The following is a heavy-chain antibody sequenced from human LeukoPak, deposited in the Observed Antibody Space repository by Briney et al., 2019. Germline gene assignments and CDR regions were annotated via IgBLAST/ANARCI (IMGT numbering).Heavy chain of an antibody. CDR2: IYYSGST. J-gene: IGHJ4*02. CDR1: GGSISSYY. CDR3: AARISAADHFDY. D-gene: IGHD6-13*01. V-gene: IGHV4-59*01. Sequence: PSETLSLTCSVSGGSISSYYWSWTRQPPGKGLEWIGYIYYSGSTNYNPSLKSRVTISVDTSKNQFSLKLSSVTAADTAVYYCAARISAADHFDYWGQGTLVTVSS.